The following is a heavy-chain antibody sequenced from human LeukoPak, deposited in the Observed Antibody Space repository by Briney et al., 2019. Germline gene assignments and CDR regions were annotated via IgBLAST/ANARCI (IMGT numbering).Heavy chain of an antibody. CDR3: ARVRQKLVLYYFDY. D-gene: IGHD6-13*01. CDR2: INHSGST. Sequence: SETLSLTCAAYGGSFSGYYWSWIRQPPGKGLEWIGEINHSGSTNYNPSLKSRVTISVDASKNQFSLKLSSVTAADTAVYYCARVRQKLVLYYFDYWGQGTLVTVSS. J-gene: IGHJ4*02. CDR1: GGSFSGYY. V-gene: IGHV4-34*01.